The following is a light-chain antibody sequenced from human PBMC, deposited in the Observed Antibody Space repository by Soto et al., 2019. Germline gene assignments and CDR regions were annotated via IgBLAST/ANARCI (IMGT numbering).Light chain of an antibody. CDR2: AAS. V-gene: IGKV1-27*01. CDR1: QVISNY. J-gene: IGKJ1*01. CDR3: QKYNSAPWT. Sequence: DIQMTQSPSSLSASVGDRVIITCRASQVISNYLAWYQQKPGKVPKLLIYAASTLQSGVPSRFSGSGSGTDFTLTISSLQPEDVATYYCQKYNSAPWTFGQGTKVEIK.